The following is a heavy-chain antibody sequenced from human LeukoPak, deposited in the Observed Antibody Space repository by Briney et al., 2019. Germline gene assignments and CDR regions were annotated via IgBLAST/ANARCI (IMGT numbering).Heavy chain of an antibody. J-gene: IGHJ4*02. Sequence: GGSLTLSCTAFGFTFGDDGWSWFRLAPGKGLEWICFIRKKAYGETTEYAASVRGRFTISRDDANGIAYLQMNSLKTEDTALYYCSRGLHDYGDSNYYFDQWGQGTRVTVSS. CDR3: SRGLHDYGDSNYYFDQ. D-gene: IGHD4-17*01. CDR2: IRKKAYGETT. V-gene: IGHV3-49*03. CDR1: GFTFGDDG.